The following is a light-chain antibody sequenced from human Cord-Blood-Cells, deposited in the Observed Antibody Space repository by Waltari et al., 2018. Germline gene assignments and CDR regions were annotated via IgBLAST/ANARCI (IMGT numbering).Light chain of an antibody. Sequence: EIVLTQSPATLSLSPGERATLSCRASQSVSSYLAWYQQKPGQAPRLLIYDASNRATGIPARFSGSGSGTDFTLTISSLEPEDFAVYYCQRRSKSLTFGGGTKVEIK. J-gene: IGKJ4*01. CDR2: DAS. CDR3: QRRSKSLT. CDR1: QSVSSY. V-gene: IGKV3-11*01.